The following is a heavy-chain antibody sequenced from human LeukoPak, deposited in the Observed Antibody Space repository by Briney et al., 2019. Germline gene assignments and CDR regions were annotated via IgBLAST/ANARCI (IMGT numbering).Heavy chain of an antibody. J-gene: IGHJ4*02. Sequence: GGSLRLSCAASGFTFSSYGMHWVRQAPGKGLEWVAVIWYDGSNKHYADSVKGRFTISRDNSKNTLYLQMNSLRAEDTAVYYCARGVLRALLDYWGQGTLVTVSS. V-gene: IGHV3-33*01. CDR2: IWYDGSNK. CDR1: GFTFSSYG. CDR3: ARGVLRALLDY. D-gene: IGHD2-15*01.